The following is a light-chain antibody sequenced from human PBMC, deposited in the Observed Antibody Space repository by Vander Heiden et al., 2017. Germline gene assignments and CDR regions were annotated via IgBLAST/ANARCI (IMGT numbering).Light chain of an antibody. CDR2: AAS. J-gene: IGKJ2*01. V-gene: IGKV1-39*01. CDR1: QSISSY. CDR3: QQSCSTLYT. Sequence: DIQMTQSPSSLSASVGDRVTITCRASQSISSYLNWYQQKPGKAPKLLIYAASSLQSGVPSRFSGSGSGTDFTLTISSLQPEDFATYYCQQSCSTLYTFGLGTKLEIK.